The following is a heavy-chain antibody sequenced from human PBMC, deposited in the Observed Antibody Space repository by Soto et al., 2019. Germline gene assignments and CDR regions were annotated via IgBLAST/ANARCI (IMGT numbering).Heavy chain of an antibody. CDR3: AKDPGYSSVVPWFDP. V-gene: IGHV3-23*01. CDR1: GFTFSSYA. CDR2: ISGSGGST. J-gene: IGHJ5*02. D-gene: IGHD6-19*01. Sequence: GSLRLSCAASGFTFSSYAMSWVRQAPGKGLEWVSAISGSGGSTYYADSVKGRFTISRDNSKNTLYLQMNSLRAEDTAVYYCAKDPGYSSVVPWFDPWGQGTLVTVSS.